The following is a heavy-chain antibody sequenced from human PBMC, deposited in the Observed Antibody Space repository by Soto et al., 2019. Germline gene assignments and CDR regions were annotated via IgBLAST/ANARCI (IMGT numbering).Heavy chain of an antibody. CDR3: ARDKSGPADS. J-gene: IGHJ4*02. D-gene: IGHD3-3*01. V-gene: IGHV3-74*01. CDR1: GFTFSNYW. CDR2: INDDGSKT. Sequence: EVQLVESGGGLVQPGGSLRLSCAASGFTFSNYWMHWVRQAPGKGLVWVSVINDDGSKTNYADSVKGRFTVSRDNAKNTLYLEVNSLRAEDTAVYYGARDKSGPADSWGQGTLVTVSS.